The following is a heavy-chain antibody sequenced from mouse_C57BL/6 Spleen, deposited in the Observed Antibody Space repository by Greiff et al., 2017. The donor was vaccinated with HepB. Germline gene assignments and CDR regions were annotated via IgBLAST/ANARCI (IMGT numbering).Heavy chain of an antibody. D-gene: IGHD2-1*01. CDR2: IRSKSNNYAT. V-gene: IGHV10-1*01. J-gene: IGHJ2*01. CDR1: GFSFNTYA. CDR3: VRSYGNWGYFDY. Sequence: EVQLVESGGGLVQPKGSLKLSCAASGFSFNTYAMNWVRQAPGKGLEWVARIRSKSNNYATYYADSVKDRFTISRDDSESMLYLQMNNLKTEDTAMYYCVRSYGNWGYFDYWGQGTTLTVSS.